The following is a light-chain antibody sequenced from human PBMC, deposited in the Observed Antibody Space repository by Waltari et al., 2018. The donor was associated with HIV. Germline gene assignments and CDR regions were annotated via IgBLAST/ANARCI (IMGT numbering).Light chain of an antibody. CDR3: QQFGGSSFT. V-gene: IGKV3-20*01. J-gene: IGKJ4*01. CDR1: QSVSSTY. CDR2: GAS. Sequence: EIVLTQSPGTLSLSPGERATLSCRASQSVSSTYLAWYQQKPGQAPYLLIYGASSRATGIPDRFSGSGSGTDFTLTITRLEPEDFAVYFCQQFGGSSFTFGGGTKVEI.